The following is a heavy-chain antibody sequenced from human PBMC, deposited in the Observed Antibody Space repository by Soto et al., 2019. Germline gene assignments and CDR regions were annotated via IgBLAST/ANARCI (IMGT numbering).Heavy chain of an antibody. V-gene: IGHV3-15*01. J-gene: IGHJ4*02. CDR3: TTGLSSGYYNFDY. D-gene: IGHD3-22*01. Sequence: EVQLVESGGGLVKPGGSLRLSCAASGFTFSNAWMSWVRQAPGKGLEWVGRIKRNTDGGTTDYAAPVKGRFTISRDDSKNTLSLQMYSLKNEDTAVYFCTTGLSSGYYNFDYWGQGTLVTVSS. CDR2: IKRNTDGGTT. CDR1: GFTFSNAW.